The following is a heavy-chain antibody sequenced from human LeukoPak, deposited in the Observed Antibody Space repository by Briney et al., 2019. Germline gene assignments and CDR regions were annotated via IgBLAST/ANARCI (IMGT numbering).Heavy chain of an antibody. V-gene: IGHV4-4*07. D-gene: IGHD3-9*01. J-gene: IGHJ4*02. CDR1: DDSFNNYY. Sequence: SETLSLTCTVSDDSFNNYYWNWIRQPAGKGLEWIGRIYNSGSTSYNPSLRSRVTMSVDTSKNQFSLKLSSVTAADTAVYYCARLGAYYDILTVPSIWGQGTLVTVSS. CDR2: IYNSGST. CDR3: ARLGAYYDILTVPSI.